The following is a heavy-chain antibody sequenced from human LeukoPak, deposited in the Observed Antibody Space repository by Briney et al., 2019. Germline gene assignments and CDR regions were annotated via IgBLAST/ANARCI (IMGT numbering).Heavy chain of an antibody. CDR1: GFTFSNHP. J-gene: IGHJ4*02. D-gene: IGHD3-22*01. CDR2: ISAGGGST. Sequence: GGSLRLSCAASGFTFSNHPMSWVRQAPGKGLQWVSGISAGGGSTYYADSVKGRFTISRDNSKNTLYLQMNSLRAEDTAVYYCAKDGFDYYDSSGYSYFHYWGQRTLVTVSS. V-gene: IGHV3-23*01. CDR3: AKDGFDYYDSSGYSYFHY.